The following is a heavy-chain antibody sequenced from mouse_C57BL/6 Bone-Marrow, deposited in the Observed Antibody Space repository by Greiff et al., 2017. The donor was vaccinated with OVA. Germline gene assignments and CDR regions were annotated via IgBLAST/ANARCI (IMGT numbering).Heavy chain of an antibody. CDR3: ARGDDGSSYDGYFDV. CDR1: GYTFTSYW. CDR2: IDPSDSYT. V-gene: IGHV1-50*01. J-gene: IGHJ1*03. Sequence: QVQLQQPGAELVKPGASVKLSCKASGYTFTSYWMQWVKQRPGQGLEWIGEIDPSDSYTNYNQKFKGKATLTVDTSSSTAYMQLSSLTTEDSAGYYCARGDDGSSYDGYFDVWGTGTTVTVAS. D-gene: IGHD1-1*01.